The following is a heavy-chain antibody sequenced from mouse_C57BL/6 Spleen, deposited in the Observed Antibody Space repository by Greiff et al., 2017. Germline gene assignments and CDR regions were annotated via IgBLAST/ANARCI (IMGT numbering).Heavy chain of an antibody. J-gene: IGHJ2*01. CDR2: IYPSDTYT. CDR3: ARSCGSIFFDY. D-gene: IGHD1-1*01. V-gene: IGHV1-50*01. Sequence: QVQLQQPGAELVKPGASVKLSCKASGYTFTSYWMQWVKQRPGQGLEWIGQIYPSDTYTNYNQKFKGKATVPVDTSSSSAYMQLSSLTSADSAVYYCARSCGSIFFDYWGQGTTLTVSS. CDR1: GYTFTSYW.